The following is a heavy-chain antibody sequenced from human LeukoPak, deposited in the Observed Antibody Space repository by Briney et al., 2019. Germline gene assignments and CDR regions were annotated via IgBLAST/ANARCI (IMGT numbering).Heavy chain of an antibody. CDR1: GYTFSTYY. Sequence: ASVKVSCKTSGYTFSTYYVHWVRLAPGQGLDWMGIINPHGGSTSYPQKFQGRVTMTSDTSTGTVYMDLNSLTSEDTAVYYCAGGRQLGRFDYWGQGTLATVSS. CDR2: INPHGGST. J-gene: IGHJ4*02. D-gene: IGHD3-16*01. V-gene: IGHV1-46*01. CDR3: AGGRQLGRFDY.